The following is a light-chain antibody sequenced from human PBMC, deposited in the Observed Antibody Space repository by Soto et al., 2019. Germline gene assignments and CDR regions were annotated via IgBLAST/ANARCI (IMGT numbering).Light chain of an antibody. CDR3: QQYDTHWT. V-gene: IGKV1-5*03. CDR1: QSISNW. J-gene: IGKJ1*01. CDR2: KAS. Sequence: DIQMTQSPSTLSASVGDRVIITCRASQSISNWLAWYQQKPGKAPNLLIYKASSSKSGVPSRFSGSGSGTEFTLTISSLQPDDFATYYCQQYDTHWTFGQGTKVDIK.